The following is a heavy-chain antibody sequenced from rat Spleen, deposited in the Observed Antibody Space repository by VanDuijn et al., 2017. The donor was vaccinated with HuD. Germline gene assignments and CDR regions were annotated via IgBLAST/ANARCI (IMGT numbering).Heavy chain of an antibody. CDR3: ARANRESYAHFDY. J-gene: IGHJ2*01. V-gene: IGHV2S63*01. Sequence: EVQLKESGPGLVQPSQTLSLTCTVSGFSLTDYSVQWVRQPPGKGLEWMGVMWSGGSTAHNSLLESRLTAPRDISKSQVFLKINSLQTEDTATYYCARANRESYAHFDYWGQGVMVTVSS. CDR1: GFSLTDYS. D-gene: IGHD1-12*01. CDR2: MWSGGST.